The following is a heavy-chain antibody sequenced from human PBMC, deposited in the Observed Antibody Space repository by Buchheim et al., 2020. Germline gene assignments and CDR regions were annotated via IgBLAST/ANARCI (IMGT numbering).Heavy chain of an antibody. CDR3: ARGGSNYKGIAVAKAPYYFDY. V-gene: IGHV3-66*02. CDR1: GFTVSSNY. CDR2: IYSGGST. Sequence: EVQLVESGGGLVQPGGSLRLSCAASGFTVSSNYMSWVRQAPGKGLEWVSVIYSGGSTYYADSVKGRFTISRDNSKNTLYLQMNSLRAEDTAVYYCARGGSNYKGIAVAKAPYYFDYWGQGTL. D-gene: IGHD6-19*01. J-gene: IGHJ4*02.